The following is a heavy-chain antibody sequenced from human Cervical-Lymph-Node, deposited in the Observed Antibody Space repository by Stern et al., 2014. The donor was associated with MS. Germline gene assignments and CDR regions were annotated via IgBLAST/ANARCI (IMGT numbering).Heavy chain of an antibody. J-gene: IGHJ4*02. CDR2: ISGNSGSR. V-gene: IGHV3-9*01. CDR3: AKGDGYDSSGYTSFDY. Sequence: EVQLVESGGGLVQPGRSLRLSCAASGVTFHDFAMHWVRPGPGKGLEWVPGISGNSGSRAYADVVKGRFTISRDNAKNSLYLQMNSLRAEDTALYYCAKGDGYDSSGYTSFDYWGQGTLVTVSS. CDR1: GVTFHDFA. D-gene: IGHD3-22*01.